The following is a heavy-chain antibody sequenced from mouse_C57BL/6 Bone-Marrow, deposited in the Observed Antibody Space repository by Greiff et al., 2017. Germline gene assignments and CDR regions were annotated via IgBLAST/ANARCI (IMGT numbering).Heavy chain of an antibody. J-gene: IGHJ1*03. D-gene: IGHD1-1*01. CDR3: ARHCYGPYWYFDV. Sequence: EVKLVESGGDLVKPGGSLKLSCAASGFTFSSYGMSWVRQTPDKRLEWVATISSGGSYTYYPDSVKGRFTISRDNATNTLYLQMSSLKSEDTAMYYCARHCYGPYWYFDVWGTGTTVTVSS. CDR2: ISSGGSYT. V-gene: IGHV5-6*02. CDR1: GFTFSSYG.